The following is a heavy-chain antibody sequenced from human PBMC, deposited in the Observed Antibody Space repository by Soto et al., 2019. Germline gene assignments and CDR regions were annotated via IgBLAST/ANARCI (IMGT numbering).Heavy chain of an antibody. CDR3: ATPKFWSGSPWFDP. D-gene: IGHD3-3*01. CDR1: GYTLTELS. J-gene: IGHJ5*02. V-gene: IGHV1-24*01. CDR2: FDPEDGET. Sequence: GASVKVSCKVSGYTLTELSMHWVRQAPGKGLEWMGGFDPEDGETIYAQKFQGRVTMTEDTSTDTAYMELSSLRSEDTAVYYCATPKFWSGSPWFDPWGQGTLVTAPQ.